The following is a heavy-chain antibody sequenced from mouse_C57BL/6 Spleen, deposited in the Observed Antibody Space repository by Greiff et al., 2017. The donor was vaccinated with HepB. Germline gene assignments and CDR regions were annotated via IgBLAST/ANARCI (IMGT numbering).Heavy chain of an antibody. Sequence: QVQLQQPGAELVRPGSSVKLSCKASGYTFTSYWMHWVKQRPIQGLEWIGNIDPSDSETHYNQKFKDKATLTVDKSSSTAYMQLSSLTSEDSAVYYCASYYYGSGHAMDYWGQGTSVTVSS. CDR1: GYTFTSYW. CDR2: IDPSDSET. V-gene: IGHV1-52*01. CDR3: ASYYYGSGHAMDY. J-gene: IGHJ4*01. D-gene: IGHD1-1*01.